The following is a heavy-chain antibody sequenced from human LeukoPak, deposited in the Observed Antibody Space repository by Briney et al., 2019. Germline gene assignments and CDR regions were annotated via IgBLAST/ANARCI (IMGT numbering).Heavy chain of an antibody. Sequence: LAGGSLRLSCVGSGFTFSDYAMNWVRQPPGRGLEWLSYITYSSSITYYAESVKGRFSISRDNVKNSVFLEMNSLGADDTAIYYCVREVTGTIFRVATPMDYWGQGTLVTVSS. D-gene: IGHD3-3*01. V-gene: IGHV3-48*01. CDR3: VREVTGTIFRVATPMDY. J-gene: IGHJ4*02. CDR2: ITYSSSIT. CDR1: GFTFSDYA.